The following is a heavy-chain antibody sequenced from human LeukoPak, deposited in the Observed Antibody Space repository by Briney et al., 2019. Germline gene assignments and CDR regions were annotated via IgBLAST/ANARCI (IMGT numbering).Heavy chain of an antibody. J-gene: IGHJ4*02. CDR2: ISSSSNHI. CDR1: GFTFSSYS. V-gene: IGHV3-21*01. CDR3: ARGEQWLPTGIDY. D-gene: IGHD6-19*01. Sequence: GGSLRLSCAASGFTFSSYSMNWVRQAPGKGLEWVSSISSSSNHIYYADSVKGRFTISRVNAKNSLYLQMNSLRAEDTAVYYCARGEQWLPTGIDYWGQGTLVTVSS.